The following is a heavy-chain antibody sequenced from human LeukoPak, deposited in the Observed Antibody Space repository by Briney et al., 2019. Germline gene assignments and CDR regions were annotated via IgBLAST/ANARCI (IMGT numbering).Heavy chain of an antibody. CDR2: INHSGST. CDR1: GGSFSGYY. Sequence: PSETLSLTCAAYGGSFSGYYWSWIRQPPGKGLEWIGEINHSGSTNYNPSLKSRVTISVDTSKNRFSLKLSSVTAADTAVYYCGIGLDYWGQGTLVTVSS. CDR3: GIGLDY. J-gene: IGHJ4*02. V-gene: IGHV4-34*01.